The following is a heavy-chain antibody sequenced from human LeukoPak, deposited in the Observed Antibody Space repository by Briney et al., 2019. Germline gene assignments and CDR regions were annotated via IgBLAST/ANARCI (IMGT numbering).Heavy chain of an antibody. D-gene: IGHD1-26*01. CDR1: GFTFSSYS. J-gene: IGHJ4*02. CDR2: ISSGNTYI. V-gene: IGHV3-21*01. CDR3: ARDDERDYTNMVGATLDY. Sequence: GGSLRLSCAASGFTFSSYSMNWVRQAPGKGLEWVSSISSGNTYIYYADSVKGRFTISRDNAKNSLFLQMNSLRAEDTAIYYCARDDERDYTNMVGATLDYWGQGTLVTVSS.